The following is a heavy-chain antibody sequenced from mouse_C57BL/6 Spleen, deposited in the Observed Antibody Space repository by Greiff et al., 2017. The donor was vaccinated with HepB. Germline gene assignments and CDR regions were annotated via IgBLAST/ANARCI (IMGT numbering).Heavy chain of an antibody. CDR1: GYAFSSYW. CDR2: IYPGDGDT. CDR3: ATTVVAESYWYFDV. Sequence: VQLQQSGAELVKPGASVKISCKASGYAFSSYWMNWVKQRPGKGLEWIGQIYPGDGDTNYNGKFKGKATLTADKSSSTAYMQLSSLTSEDSAVYFCATTVVAESYWYFDVWGTGTTVTVSS. V-gene: IGHV1-80*01. D-gene: IGHD1-1*01. J-gene: IGHJ1*03.